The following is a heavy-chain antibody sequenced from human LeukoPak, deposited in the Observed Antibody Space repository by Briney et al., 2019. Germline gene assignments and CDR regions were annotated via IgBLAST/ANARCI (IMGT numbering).Heavy chain of an antibody. D-gene: IGHD3-3*01. Sequence: GGSLRLSCAASGFTFSSYSMNWVRQAPGKGLEWVSSISSSSSYIYYADSVKGRSTISRDNAKNSLYLQMNSLRAEDTAVYYCAPLSFLEWLDAWGQGTLVTVSS. CDR2: ISSSSSYI. J-gene: IGHJ4*02. CDR3: APLSFLEWLDA. V-gene: IGHV3-21*01. CDR1: GFTFSSYS.